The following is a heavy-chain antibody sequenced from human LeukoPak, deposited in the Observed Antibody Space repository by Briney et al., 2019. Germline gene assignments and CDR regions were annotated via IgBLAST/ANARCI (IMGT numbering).Heavy chain of an antibody. CDR1: QFTFKNYW. D-gene: IGHD2-21*02. CDR3: ATAWSF. J-gene: IGHJ4*02. Sequence: PGGSLRLSCVASQFTFKNYWMHWVRQAPGRGLVWLSYISPDGSSKTYADSVRGRFTISRDNAKNTLYLQMNSLRADDTAVYFCATAWSFWGQGTLVTVSS. CDR2: ISPDGSSK. V-gene: IGHV3-74*03.